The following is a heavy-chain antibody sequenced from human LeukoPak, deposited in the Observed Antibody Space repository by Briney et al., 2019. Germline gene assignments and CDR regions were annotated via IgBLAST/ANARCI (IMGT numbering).Heavy chain of an antibody. CDR1: GFTFSSYS. CDR3: ARDGGIVVVTAGSFDY. V-gene: IGHV3-48*04. D-gene: IGHD2-21*02. Sequence: GGSLRLSCAASGFTFSSYSMNWVRQAPGKGLEWVSYISSSSSTIYYADSVKGRFTISRDNAKNSLYLQMNSLRAEDTAVYYCARDGGIVVVTAGSFDYWGQGTLVTVSS. CDR2: ISSSSSTI. J-gene: IGHJ4*02.